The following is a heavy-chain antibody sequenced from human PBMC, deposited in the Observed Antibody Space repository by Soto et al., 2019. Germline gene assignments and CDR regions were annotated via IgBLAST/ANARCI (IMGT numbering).Heavy chain of an antibody. J-gene: IGHJ3*02. CDR2: INPNSGGT. D-gene: IGHD7-27*01. Sequence: ASVKVSCKASGYTFTGYYMHWVRQAPGQGLEWMGWINPNSGGTNYAQKFQGWVTMTRDTSISTAYMELSRLRSDDTAVYYCARGWGPSYDAFDIWGQGTMVTVSS. V-gene: IGHV1-2*04. CDR3: ARGWGPSYDAFDI. CDR1: GYTFTGYY.